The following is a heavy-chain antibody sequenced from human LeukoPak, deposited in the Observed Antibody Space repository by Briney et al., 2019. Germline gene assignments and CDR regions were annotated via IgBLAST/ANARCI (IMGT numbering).Heavy chain of an antibody. J-gene: IGHJ4*02. D-gene: IGHD2-15*01. V-gene: IGHV3-53*01. CDR3: ARDFKDSFDY. CDR2: IYTGDTT. CDR1: GFTVSNSY. Sequence: GGSLRLSCAASGFTVSNSYMSWARQAPGKGLEWVSVIYTGDTTYYADSVKGRFTISRDNSKNTLYLQMNSLRAEDTAVYYCARDFKDSFDYWGQGTLVTVSS.